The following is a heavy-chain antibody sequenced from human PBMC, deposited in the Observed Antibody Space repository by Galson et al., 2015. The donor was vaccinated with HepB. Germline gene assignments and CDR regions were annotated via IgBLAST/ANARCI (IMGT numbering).Heavy chain of an antibody. V-gene: IGHV4-30-4*01. CDR1: GGSISSGDYY. CDR2: VHDSGST. J-gene: IGHJ5*02. D-gene: IGHD6-13*01. Sequence: TLSLTCTVSGGSISSGDYYWSWIRQPPGKGLEWIGYVHDSGSTYYNPSLESRVVILADKSKNHFSLNLSSVTAADTAVYYCASDSPTELGPGWLDPWGQGTLVTVSS. CDR3: ASDSPTELGPGWLDP.